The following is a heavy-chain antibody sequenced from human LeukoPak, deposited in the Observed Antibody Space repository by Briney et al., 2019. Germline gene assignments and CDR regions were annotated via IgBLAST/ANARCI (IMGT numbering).Heavy chain of an antibody. CDR1: GYTFTGYY. Sequence: ASVKVSCKASGYTFTGYYMHWVRQAPGQGLAWMGWINPNSGGTNYAQKFQGRVTMTRDTSISTAYMELSRLRSDDTAVYYCARGGYYDSSGYYYLDYWGQGTLVTVSS. D-gene: IGHD3-22*01. CDR2: INPNSGGT. CDR3: ARGGYYDSSGYYYLDY. V-gene: IGHV1-2*02. J-gene: IGHJ4*02.